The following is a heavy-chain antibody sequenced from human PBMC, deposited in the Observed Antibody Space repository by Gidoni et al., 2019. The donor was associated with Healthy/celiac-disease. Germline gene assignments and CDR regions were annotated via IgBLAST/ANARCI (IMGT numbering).Heavy chain of an antibody. D-gene: IGHD3-10*01. J-gene: IGHJ4*02. V-gene: IGHV1-46*01. CDR2: INPSGGST. CDR3: AREVFGGSGRGELDY. Sequence: QVQLVQSGAEVKKTGVSVKVSCKESGYTFTSYYMHWVRQAPGPGLEWMGIINPSGGSTSYAQKFQGRVTMTRDTSTSTVYMELSSLRSEDTAVYYCAREVFGGSGRGELDYWGQGTLVTVSS. CDR1: GYTFTSYY.